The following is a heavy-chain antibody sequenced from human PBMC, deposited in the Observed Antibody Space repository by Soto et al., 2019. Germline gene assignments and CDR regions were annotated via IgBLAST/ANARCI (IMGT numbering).Heavy chain of an antibody. CDR3: ARDKLRLERRFPDAFDI. D-gene: IGHD1-1*01. V-gene: IGHV1-18*01. CDR1: GYTFTSYG. J-gene: IGHJ3*02. Sequence: ASVKVSCKASGYTFTSYGISWVRQAPGQGLEWMGWISAYNGNTNYAQKLQGRVTMTTDTSTSTAYMELRSLRSDDTAVYYCARDKLRLERRFPDAFDIWGQGTMVTVSS. CDR2: ISAYNGNT.